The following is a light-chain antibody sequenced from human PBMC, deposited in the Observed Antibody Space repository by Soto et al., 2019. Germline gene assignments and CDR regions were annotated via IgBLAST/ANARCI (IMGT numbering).Light chain of an antibody. CDR1: QSVGNN. CDR3: QQYGDWPLT. V-gene: IGKV3-15*01. CDR2: ATS. J-gene: IGKJ4*01. Sequence: EIVLTQSPATLSVSPGERATLSCRASQSVGNNFAWYQQKPGQAPRLLIFATSTRATGVPARFSGSESVTEFTLTISSLQSEDFAVYYCQQYGDWPLTFGGGAKVEIE.